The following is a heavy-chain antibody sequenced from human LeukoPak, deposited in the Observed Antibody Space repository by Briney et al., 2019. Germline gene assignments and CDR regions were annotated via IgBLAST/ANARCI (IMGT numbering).Heavy chain of an antibody. D-gene: IGHD6-6*01. V-gene: IGHV3-48*01. Sequence: GGSLRLSCAASGFTFSSYSLNWVRQAPGKGLERVSYISSSSSTIYYADSVKGLFTISRDNAKSSLYLQMNSLRAEDTALYYCAKDPYSSSAFDYWGQGTLVTVSS. CDR3: AKDPYSSSAFDY. J-gene: IGHJ4*02. CDR2: ISSSSSTI. CDR1: GFTFSSYS.